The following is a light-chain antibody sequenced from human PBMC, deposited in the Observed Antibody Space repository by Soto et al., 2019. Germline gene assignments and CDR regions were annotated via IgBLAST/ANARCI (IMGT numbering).Light chain of an antibody. Sequence: EIVLTQSPGTLSLSPGERVTLSCRASQSVSSSYLAWYQERPGQAPRLLIYGVSSRATGIPDRFSGSGSGTDFTLTISRLAPEDFAVYYCQQYSSSPWTFGQGTKVEIK. J-gene: IGKJ1*01. CDR3: QQYSSSPWT. V-gene: IGKV3-20*01. CDR1: QSVSSSY. CDR2: GVS.